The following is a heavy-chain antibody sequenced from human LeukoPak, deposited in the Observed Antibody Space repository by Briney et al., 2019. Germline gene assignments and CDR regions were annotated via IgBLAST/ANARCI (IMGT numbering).Heavy chain of an antibody. Sequence: PGGSLRLSCAASGFTFSSYAMHWVRQAPGKGLEWVAVISYDGSNKYYADSVKGRFTISRDSSKNTLYLQMNSLRAEDTAVYYCAREYCSSTSCRYFDYWGQGTLVTVSS. CDR3: AREYCSSTSCRYFDY. J-gene: IGHJ4*02. CDR1: GFTFSSYA. CDR2: ISYDGSNK. D-gene: IGHD2-2*01. V-gene: IGHV3-30-3*01.